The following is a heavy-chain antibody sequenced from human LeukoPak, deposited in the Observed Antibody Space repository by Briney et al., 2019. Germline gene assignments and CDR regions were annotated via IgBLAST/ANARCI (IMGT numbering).Heavy chain of an antibody. D-gene: IGHD3-22*01. CDR1: GFTFSSYA. V-gene: IGHV3-30-3*01. CDR2: ISYDGSKK. J-gene: IGHJ4*02. Sequence: PGGSLRLSCAASGFTFSSYAMHWARQAPGKGLEWVAVISYDGSKKYYADSVKGRFTISRDNSKNTLYLQMNSLRAEDTAVYYCARGGYYDSSAGAYWGQGTLVTVSS. CDR3: ARGGYYDSSAGAY.